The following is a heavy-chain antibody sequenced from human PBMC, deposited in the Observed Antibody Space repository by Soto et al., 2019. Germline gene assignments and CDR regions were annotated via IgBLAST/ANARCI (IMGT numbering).Heavy chain of an antibody. CDR2: INHSGYT. CDR1: GGSFRGYY. V-gene: IGHV4-34*01. D-gene: IGHD2-15*01. J-gene: IGHJ4*02. Sequence: QVQLQQWGAGLLKPSETLSLTCAVYGGSFRGYYWSWIRQPPGKGLEWIAEINHSGYTNYNPSLKSRVTISVDTSKNQFSLKLSSVIAADMAVYFCARLGFCSGDSCARDYWGQGTLVTVSS. CDR3: ARLGFCSGDSCARDY.